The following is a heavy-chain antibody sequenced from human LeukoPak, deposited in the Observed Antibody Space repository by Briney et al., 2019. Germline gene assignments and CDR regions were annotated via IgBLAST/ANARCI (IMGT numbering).Heavy chain of an antibody. CDR3: ARDILTGYSDY. V-gene: IGHV4-59*01. Sequence: SETLSLTCTVSGGSISSYYWSWIPQPPGKGLEWIGYIYYSGSTNYNPSLKSRVTISVDTSKNQFSLKLSSVTAADTAVYYCARDILTGYSDYWGQGTLVTVSS. CDR1: GGSISSYY. CDR2: IYYSGST. D-gene: IGHD3-9*01. J-gene: IGHJ4*02.